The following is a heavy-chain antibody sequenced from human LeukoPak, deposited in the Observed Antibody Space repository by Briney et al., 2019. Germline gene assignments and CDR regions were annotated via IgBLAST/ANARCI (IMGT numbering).Heavy chain of an antibody. CDR3: ARRRFSYGDNDAFDV. CDR2: IYYSGGT. D-gene: IGHD5-18*01. Sequence: PSETLSLTCTVSGGSISSSSYYWSWIRQPPGKGLEWIGYIYYSGGTNYNPSLESRVTISVDTSRNQFSLKLRSVTAADTAVYYCARRRFSYGDNDAFDVWGQGTMVTVSS. CDR1: GGSISSSSYY. J-gene: IGHJ3*01. V-gene: IGHV4-61*05.